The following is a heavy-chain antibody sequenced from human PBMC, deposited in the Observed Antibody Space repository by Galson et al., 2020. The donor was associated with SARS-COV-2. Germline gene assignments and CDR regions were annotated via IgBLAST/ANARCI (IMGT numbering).Heavy chain of an antibody. CDR3: ARDVSGGASDI. CDR2: ISHDGRIE. V-gene: IGHV3-30*04. J-gene: IGHJ3*02. D-gene: IGHD1-26*01. CDR1: GFTFTNYA. Sequence: QLGESLKISCAASGFTFTNYAIHWVRQAPGKGLEWVAVISHDGRIEVYADSVKGRFTISRDNSENMLFLQMDSLRADDTAVDYCARDVSGGASDIWGQGTMVTVSS.